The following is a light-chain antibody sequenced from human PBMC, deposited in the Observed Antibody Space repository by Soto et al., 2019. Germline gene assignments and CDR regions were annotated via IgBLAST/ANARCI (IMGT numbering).Light chain of an antibody. V-gene: IGLV1-40*01. CDR2: DNS. J-gene: IGLJ1*01. CDR3: QSYDSSLSGYV. CDR1: RSNIGSGYD. Sequence: VLTQLPSVSGAPGQRVTISCTGSRSNIGSGYDVHWYQQLPGTAPKLLIYDNSNRPSGVPDRFSGSKSGTSASLAITGLQAEDEADYYCQSYDSSLSGYVFGTGTKVTVL.